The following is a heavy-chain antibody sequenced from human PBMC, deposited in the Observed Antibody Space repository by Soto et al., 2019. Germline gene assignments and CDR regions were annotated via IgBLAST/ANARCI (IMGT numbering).Heavy chain of an antibody. D-gene: IGHD6-6*01. CDR3: AKFSSSSFDY. J-gene: IGHJ4*02. V-gene: IGHV3-23*01. Sequence: GGPLILSCSASGFTFIIYAMSWVRQAPGKGLEWVSAISGSGGSTYYADSVKGRFTISRDNSKNTLYLQMNSLRAEDTAVYYCAKFSSSSFDYWGQGNLVTVSS. CDR2: ISGSGGST. CDR1: GFTFIIYA.